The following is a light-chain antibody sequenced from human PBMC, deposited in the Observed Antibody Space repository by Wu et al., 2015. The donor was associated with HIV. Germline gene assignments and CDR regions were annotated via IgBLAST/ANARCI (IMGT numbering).Light chain of an antibody. CDR2: GAS. CDR3: QQYENSPRT. Sequence: VLTQSPGTLSLPPGERATLSCRASQRLSSFYLAWYQQKPGQAPRLLIYGASTRATGIPDRFSGSGSVTDFTLTISSLEPEDFAVYYCQQYENSPRTFGQGTKVEIK. V-gene: IGKV3-20*01. J-gene: IGKJ1*01. CDR1: QRLSSFY.